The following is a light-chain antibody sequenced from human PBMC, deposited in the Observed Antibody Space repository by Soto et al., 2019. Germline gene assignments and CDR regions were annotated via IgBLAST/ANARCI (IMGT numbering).Light chain of an antibody. Sequence: DIQMTQSPSSVSASVGDRVTMTCRASQGVGGWLAWYQQKPGKVPKLLIYATPSLHSGVPSRFSGSGSGTDFTLTISSLQPEDFATYYCQQANSFPLTFGGGTKVDIK. CDR2: ATP. CDR3: QQANSFPLT. V-gene: IGKV1-12*01. J-gene: IGKJ4*01. CDR1: QGVGGW.